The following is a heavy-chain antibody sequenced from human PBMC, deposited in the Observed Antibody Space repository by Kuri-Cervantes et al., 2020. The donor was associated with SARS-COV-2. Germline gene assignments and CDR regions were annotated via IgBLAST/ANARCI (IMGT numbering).Heavy chain of an antibody. CDR1: GDSIGSSDW. D-gene: IGHD2/OR15-2a*01. Sequence: SETLSLTCGVSGDSIGSSDWWSWIRQPPGKGLEWIGEINHSGSTNYNPSLKSRVTISVDTSENQFSLKLSSVTAADTAVYYCARAVKRFDYWGQGTLVTVSS. CDR3: ARAVKRFDY. CDR2: INHSGST. J-gene: IGHJ4*02. V-gene: IGHV4-4*02.